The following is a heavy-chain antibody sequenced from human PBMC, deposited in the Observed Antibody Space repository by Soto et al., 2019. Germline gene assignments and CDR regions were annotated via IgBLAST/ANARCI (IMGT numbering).Heavy chain of an antibody. V-gene: IGHV1-8*01. D-gene: IGHD3-16*02. CDR1: GYTFTTYD. CDR3: ARDPLRDYYYGMDV. J-gene: IGHJ6*02. Sequence: ASVKVSCKASGYTFTTYDINWVRQAPGQGLEWMGWMNPYTGKAGYAQKFQGRVTMTRDTSTSTAYMELRSLRSDDTAVYYCARDPLRDYYYGMDVWGQGTTVTVSS. CDR2: MNPYTGKA.